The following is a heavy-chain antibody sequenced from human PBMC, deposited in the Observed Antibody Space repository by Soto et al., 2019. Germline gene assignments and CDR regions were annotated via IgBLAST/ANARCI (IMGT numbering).Heavy chain of an antibody. Sequence: QVQLQQWGAGLLKPSETLSLTCAVSGGSFSGYYWTWIRHPPGTGLEWIGVINHSGSTNYNPSLKSRVTISVDTSKNQFSLKLTSVTAADTAVYYCARDNITGLFDYWGQGTLVTVS. V-gene: IGHV4-34*01. CDR1: GGSFSGYY. J-gene: IGHJ4*02. D-gene: IGHD2-8*02. CDR2: INHSGST. CDR3: ARDNITGLFDY.